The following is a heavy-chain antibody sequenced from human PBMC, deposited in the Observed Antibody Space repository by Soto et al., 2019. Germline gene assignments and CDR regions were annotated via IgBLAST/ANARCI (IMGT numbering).Heavy chain of an antibody. J-gene: IGHJ5*02. CDR1: GDSVSSNSAS. CDR2: TYFRSKWYN. D-gene: IGHD2-2*01. Sequence: QVQLQQSGPRLVKPSQTLILTCAISGDSVSSNSASWNWIRQSPSRGLEWLGRTYFRSKWYNEYADSVKSRITINSDTSRNQFSLQLNSVTPEDTAVYYCVKDGGYVGWHDPWGQGTLVTVSS. V-gene: IGHV6-1*01. CDR3: VKDGGYVGWHDP.